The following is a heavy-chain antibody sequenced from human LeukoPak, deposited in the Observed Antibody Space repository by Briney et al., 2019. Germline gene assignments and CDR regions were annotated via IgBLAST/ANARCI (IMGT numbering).Heavy chain of an antibody. CDR2: IYTGGIT. Sequence: GGCLRLSCAACGHSVSSNHMAWVSAAPGKGLEWGSVIYTGGITYDAVSVQGRFTISRDNSKNTLYLQMNSLRVEDTALYYCARDHAPAGGGLDYWGQGTQVIVSS. CDR3: ARDHAPAGGGLDY. J-gene: IGHJ4*02. CDR1: GHSVSSNH. V-gene: IGHV3-53*01. D-gene: IGHD2-2*01.